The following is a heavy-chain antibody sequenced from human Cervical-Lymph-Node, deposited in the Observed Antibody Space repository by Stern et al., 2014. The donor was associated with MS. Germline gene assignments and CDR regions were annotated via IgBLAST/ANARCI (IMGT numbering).Heavy chain of an antibody. Sequence: QVQLVQSGPGLVKPSQTLSLTCTVSGGSISSGSYYWSWIRQPAGKRLEWIGRIYISGSTHYNPSLKSQVTISLDTPKSQFSRKLSSVTAADTAVYYCARDPYGGNSAWGQGTLVTVSS. J-gene: IGHJ4*02. V-gene: IGHV4-61*02. CDR1: GGSISSGSYY. CDR3: ARDPYGGNSA. D-gene: IGHD4-23*01. CDR2: IYISGST.